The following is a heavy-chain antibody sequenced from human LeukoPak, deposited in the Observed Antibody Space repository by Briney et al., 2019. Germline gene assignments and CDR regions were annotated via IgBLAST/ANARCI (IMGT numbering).Heavy chain of an antibody. CDR2: IKSDGSST. V-gene: IGHV3-74*03. CDR3: AREAKVTSNAFDI. Sequence: GGSLRLSCAASGFTFNTYWMHWVRQAPGKGLVWVSRIKSDGSSTKYADSVKGRFNISRDNANNRLYLQMNSLRVDDTAVYFCAREAKVTSNAFDIWGQGTVVAVSS. CDR1: GFTFNTYW. D-gene: IGHD4-17*01. J-gene: IGHJ3*02.